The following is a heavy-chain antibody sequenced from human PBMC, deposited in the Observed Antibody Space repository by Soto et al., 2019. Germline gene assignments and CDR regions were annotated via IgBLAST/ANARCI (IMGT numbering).Heavy chain of an antibody. Sequence: QVQLQESGPGLVKPSEALSLTCTVSGGSISSYYWSLIRQPPGKGLEWIWYIYYSGRTNYNPSLRSRATISVDTYTNQSSRNLSAVTAADTAVYYCARGDPLIWFGEKVYYGIAVWGQGTTVTVSS. CDR1: GGSISSYY. D-gene: IGHD3-10*01. CDR2: IYYSGRT. CDR3: ARGDPLIWFGEKVYYGIAV. J-gene: IGHJ6*02. V-gene: IGHV4-59*01.